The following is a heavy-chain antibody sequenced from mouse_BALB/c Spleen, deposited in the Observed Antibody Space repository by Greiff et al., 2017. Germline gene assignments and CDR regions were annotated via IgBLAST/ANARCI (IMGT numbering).Heavy chain of an antibody. CDR1: GFTFTDYY. J-gene: IGHJ2*01. Sequence: EVQRVESGGGLVQPGGSLRLSCATSGFTFTDYYMSWVRQPPGKALEWLGFIRNKANGYTTEYSASVKGRFTISRDNSQSILYLQMNTLRAEDSATYYCARDTTATFFDYWGQGTTLTVSS. CDR2: IRNKANGYTT. V-gene: IGHV7-3*02. D-gene: IGHD1-2*01. CDR3: ARDTTATFFDY.